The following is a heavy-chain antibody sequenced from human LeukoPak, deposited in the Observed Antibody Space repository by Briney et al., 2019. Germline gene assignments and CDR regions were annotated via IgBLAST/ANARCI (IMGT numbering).Heavy chain of an antibody. Sequence: PSETLSLTCGVSGVSFSTYYWSWIRQSPEKGLEWIGEVNHSGYTNYNPSLQSRVTISVDTSKNQFSLNLRSVTAADTAVYYCARQLYGSDYWGQGTLVTVSS. CDR2: VNHSGYT. V-gene: IGHV4-34*01. D-gene: IGHD4-17*01. J-gene: IGHJ4*02. CDR1: GVSFSTYY. CDR3: ARQLYGSDY.